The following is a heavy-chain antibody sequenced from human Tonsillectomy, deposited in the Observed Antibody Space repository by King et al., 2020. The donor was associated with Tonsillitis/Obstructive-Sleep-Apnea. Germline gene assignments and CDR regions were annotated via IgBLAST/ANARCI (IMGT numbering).Heavy chain of an antibody. CDR1: GFTFDGYD. D-gene: IGHD3-10*01. CDR3: AGGSGAFDI. Sequence: VQLVESGGGVIRPGGSLRLSCAASGFTFDGYDMSWVRQAPGEGLEWVAGINWNGGTTGAADSLKGRFIISRENAKNSLDLQMNSLRAEDTALYYCAGGSGAFDIWGQGTMVTVSS. J-gene: IGHJ3*02. V-gene: IGHV3-20*04. CDR2: INWNGGTT.